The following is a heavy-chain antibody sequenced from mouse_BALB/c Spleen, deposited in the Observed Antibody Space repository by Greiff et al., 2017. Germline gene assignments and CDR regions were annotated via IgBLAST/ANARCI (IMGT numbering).Heavy chain of an antibody. J-gene: IGHJ4*01. CDR1: GYTFTDYW. CDR3: ARSGYLYAMDY. Sequence: QVQLKQPGAELVMPGASVKMSCKASGYTFTDYWMHWVKQRPGQGLEWIGAIDTSDSYTSYNQKFKGKATLTVDESSSTAYMQLSSLTSEDSAVYYCARSGYLYAMDYWGQGTSVTVSS. V-gene: IGHV1-69*01. CDR2: IDTSDSYT. D-gene: IGHD3-1*01.